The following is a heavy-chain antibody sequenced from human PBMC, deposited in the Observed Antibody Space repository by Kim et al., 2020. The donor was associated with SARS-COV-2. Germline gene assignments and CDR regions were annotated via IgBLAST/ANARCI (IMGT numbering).Heavy chain of an antibody. D-gene: IGHD3-10*01. CDR3: ARRGVYGPQNFFKDWLDP. CDR1: GFPFIEYW. V-gene: IGHV5-51*01. CDR2: IYPGDSSS. Sequence: GGSLKISCEASGFPFIEYWIVWVRQMPGRGLEWMGSIYPGDSSSKYSPSFPGQVTFSVDTAINTASLQWNSLKASDTAVSYCARRGVYGPQNFFKDWLDP. J-gene: IGHJ5*02.